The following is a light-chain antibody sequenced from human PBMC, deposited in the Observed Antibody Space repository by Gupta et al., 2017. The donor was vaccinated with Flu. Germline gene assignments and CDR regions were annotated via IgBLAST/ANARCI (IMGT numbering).Light chain of an antibody. J-gene: IGLJ3*02. Sequence: QSALTQPASVSGSLGQSITISCTGTSRDVGAYDYVSWYQHHPGKAPKLIIYAVNRRPSGVSNRFSGSKSANTASLTISGLQAEDEADYYCNSYTPSTTPAVFGGGTKLTVL. CDR1: SRDVGAYDY. V-gene: IGLV2-14*01. CDR3: NSYTPSTTPAV. CDR2: AVN.